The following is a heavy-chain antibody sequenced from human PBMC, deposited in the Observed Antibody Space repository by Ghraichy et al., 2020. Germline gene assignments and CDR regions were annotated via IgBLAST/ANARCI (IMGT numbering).Heavy chain of an antibody. Sequence: SETLSLTCTVSGGSISSPSYYWVWIRQPPWKGLEWLGTMFYTGSTSSNSSIRSRVTISVDTSKNQFSLKLNCVTAADTAVYYCAMRYYDFWSGYASFDIWGQGTMVTVSS. D-gene: IGHD3-3*01. V-gene: IGHV4-39*01. CDR2: MFYTGST. CDR1: GGSISSPSYY. CDR3: AMRYYDFWSGYASFDI. J-gene: IGHJ3*02.